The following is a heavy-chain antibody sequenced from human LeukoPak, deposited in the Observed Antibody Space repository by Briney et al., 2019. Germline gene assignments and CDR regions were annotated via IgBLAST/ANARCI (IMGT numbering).Heavy chain of an antibody. CDR3: ARDGDYYGSGGGIDY. Sequence: SVKVSCKASGGTFSSYAISWVRQAPGQGLEWMGGIIPIFGTANYAQKFQGRVTITADESTSTAYMELSSLRSEDAAVYYCARDGDYYGSGGGIDYWGQGTLVTVSS. D-gene: IGHD3-10*01. V-gene: IGHV1-69*13. CDR1: GGTFSSYA. CDR2: IIPIFGTA. J-gene: IGHJ4*02.